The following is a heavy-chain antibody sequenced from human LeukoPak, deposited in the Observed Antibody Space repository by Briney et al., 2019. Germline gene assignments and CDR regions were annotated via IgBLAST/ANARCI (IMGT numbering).Heavy chain of an antibody. CDR1: GGSISSGSYY. D-gene: IGHD2-2*01. J-gene: IGHJ5*02. V-gene: IGHV4-61*02. Sequence: SETLSLTCTVSGGSISSGSYYWSWLPQPAGQGLEWIGRICTSGSTNYNPSLQSRVTISVDTSQHQFSLKLGSLTAADTAVYYCASTTEDCNSASCYQYCFDPWGEGTLVSVSS. CDR2: ICTSGST. CDR3: ASTTEDCNSASCYQYCFDP.